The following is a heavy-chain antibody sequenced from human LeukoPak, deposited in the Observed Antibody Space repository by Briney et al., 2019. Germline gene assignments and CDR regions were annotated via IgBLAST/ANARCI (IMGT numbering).Heavy chain of an antibody. Sequence: GGSLRLSCAASGFTFSSYGMHWVRQAPGKGLEWVAVIWYDGSNKYYADSVKGRFTISRDNSKNTLYLQMNSLRAEDTAVYYCATHPLEDGVGVTTPSTVWGQGTLVTVSS. CDR1: GFTFSSYG. D-gene: IGHD1-26*01. CDR3: ATHPLEDGVGVTTPSTV. J-gene: IGHJ4*02. CDR2: IWYDGSNK. V-gene: IGHV3-33*01.